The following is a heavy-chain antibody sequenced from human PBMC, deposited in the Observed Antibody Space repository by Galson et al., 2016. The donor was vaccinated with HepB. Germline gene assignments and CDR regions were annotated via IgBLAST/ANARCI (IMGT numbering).Heavy chain of an antibody. J-gene: IGHJ4*02. CDR1: GGSINSTIYY. CDR2: LYYSGNT. D-gene: IGHD3-10*01. V-gene: IGHV4-39*07. CDR3: ARGYLGPGRTDY. Sequence: ETLSLTCSVSGGSINSTIYYWGWVRQPPGEGLEWIGSLYYSGNTYFNPSLKSRVTISVDMSKNQFSLKLNSVTAADTAVYYCARGYLGPGRTDYWGQGTLVTVSS.